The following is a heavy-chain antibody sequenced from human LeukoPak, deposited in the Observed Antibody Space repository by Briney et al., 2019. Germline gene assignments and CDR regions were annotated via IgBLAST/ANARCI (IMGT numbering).Heavy chain of an antibody. J-gene: IGHJ5*02. V-gene: IGHV3-23*01. CDR2: ISGSGGST. D-gene: IGHD3-22*01. CDR1: GFTFSSYG. CDR3: AKAVSSGSNWFDP. Sequence: HAGGTLRLSCAASGFTFSSYGMSWVRQAPGKGLEWVSAISGSGGSTYYADSVKGRFTISRDNSKNTLYLQMNSLRAEDTAVYYCAKAVSSGSNWFDPWGQGTLVTVSS.